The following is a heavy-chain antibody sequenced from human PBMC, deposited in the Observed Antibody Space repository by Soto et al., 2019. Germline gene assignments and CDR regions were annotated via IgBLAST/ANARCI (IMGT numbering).Heavy chain of an antibody. V-gene: IGHV3-48*03. CDR3: ARDHKGGYYYYGMDV. Sequence: GSLIRSCISSGFTFRTYTMNWVRQAPGQGLEWVSYISTSAASIYYADSVKGRFTISRDNAKNSLYLQMNSLRAEDTAVYYCARDHKGGYYYYGMDVWGQGTTVTVSS. CDR2: ISTSAASI. CDR1: GFTFRTYT. J-gene: IGHJ6*02.